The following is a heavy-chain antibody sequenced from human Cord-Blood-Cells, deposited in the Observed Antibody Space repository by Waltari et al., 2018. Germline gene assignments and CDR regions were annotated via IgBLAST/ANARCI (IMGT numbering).Heavy chain of an antibody. J-gene: IGHJ4*02. V-gene: IGHV1-3*01. CDR2: IKAGNGNT. CDR3: ARARTVGATCYYFDY. CDR1: GSPFTSHA. D-gene: IGHD1-26*01. Sequence: QAQLGQSGAEVQKPGASVQVCCKASGSPFTSHAIHMVRHAFGQRIEWLGWIKAGNGNTKYSHKFQVRVTMTRDTYASTAYMELSSLISEDTAVYYCARARTVGATCYYFDYWGQVTLFTVSS.